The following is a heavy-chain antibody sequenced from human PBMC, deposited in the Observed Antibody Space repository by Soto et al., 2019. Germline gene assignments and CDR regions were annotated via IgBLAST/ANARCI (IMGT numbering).Heavy chain of an antibody. J-gene: IGHJ4*02. D-gene: IGHD3-10*01. CDR3: ARDRDYYNLGAPSFDS. CDR1: GFTLTTSY. V-gene: IGHV1-46*01. Sequence: QVQLVQSGADVKKPGASVKVSCKASGFTLTTSYIHWVRQAPGQGLEWLGMINPGGGRTTYAHGSQGRLPMTADTPTMTVYLDLSGLTSDDTAVYYCARDRDYYNLGAPSFDSWGQGTLVIVSS. CDR2: INPGGGRT.